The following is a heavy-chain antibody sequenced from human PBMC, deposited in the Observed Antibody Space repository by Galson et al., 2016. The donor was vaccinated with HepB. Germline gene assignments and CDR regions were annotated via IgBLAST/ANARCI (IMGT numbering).Heavy chain of an antibody. V-gene: IGHV3-21*01. CDR1: GFTFSSYS. J-gene: IGHJ5*02. Sequence: SLRLSCAASGFTFSSYSMNWVRQAPGKGLEWVSSISSSSSYKYYADAVKGRFTIARDNAKNSLYLQMNSLRVEDTAVNYCARAPGPYAYCGGDCSNWCDPWGQGTLVTVSS. CDR2: ISSSSSYK. D-gene: IGHD2-21*02. CDR3: ARAPGPYAYCGGDCSNWCDP.